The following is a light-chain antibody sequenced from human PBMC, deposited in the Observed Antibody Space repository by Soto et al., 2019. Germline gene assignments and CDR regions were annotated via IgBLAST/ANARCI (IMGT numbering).Light chain of an antibody. V-gene: IGKV3D-15*01. CDR2: GAS. CDR1: QSISIN. Sequence: EIVLTQSPGTLSVSPGDRVTLSCRASQSISINLAWYQHKPGQAPRLLIHGASTRATGVPARISGSGSGTEFTLTISSLQPDDFATYYCQQYNSYWTFGQGTKVDIK. CDR3: QQYNSYWT. J-gene: IGKJ1*01.